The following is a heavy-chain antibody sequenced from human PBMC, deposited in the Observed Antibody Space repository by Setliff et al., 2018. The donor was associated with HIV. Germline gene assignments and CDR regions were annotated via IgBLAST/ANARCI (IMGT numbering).Heavy chain of an antibody. D-gene: IGHD3-9*01. CDR3: ARGHDNKYYYFYYMDV. J-gene: IGHJ6*03. CDR2: IYHSGFT. Sequence: ETLSLTCTVSGGSLNTGTYYWSWIRLPPWKGLEWIGDIYHSGFTIYNPSLKSRVTLSLDTSTNQFSLKLSSVTAADTAVYYCARGHDNKYYYFYYMDVWGKGTTVTVSS. CDR1: GGSLNTGTYY. V-gene: IGHV4-61*01.